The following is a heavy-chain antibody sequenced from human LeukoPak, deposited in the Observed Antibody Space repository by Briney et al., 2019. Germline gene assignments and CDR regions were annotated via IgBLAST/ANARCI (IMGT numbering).Heavy chain of an antibody. CDR3: SRESGAFCPFGY. Sequence: PSETLSLTCTVSGGPINSYYWSWIRQPPGEGLEWIGYIYSSGNTNYNPSLKSRVTISVDTSKNQFSLKLSSVTAADTAIYYCSRESGAFCPFGYWGQGTLVIVPS. J-gene: IGHJ4*02. D-gene: IGHD1-26*01. CDR1: GGPINSYY. CDR2: IYSSGNT. V-gene: IGHV4-59*12.